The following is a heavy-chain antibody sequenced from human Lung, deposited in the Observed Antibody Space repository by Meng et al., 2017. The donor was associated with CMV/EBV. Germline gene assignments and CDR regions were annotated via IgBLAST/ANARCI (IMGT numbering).Heavy chain of an antibody. CDR3: ARDRLFDL. CDR1: GFTFSNYI. V-gene: IGHV3-30-3*01. J-gene: IGHJ3*01. Sequence: SCAASGFTFSNYILHWVRQAPGKGLEWLTFISYDVTKKYYADSVKGRFTTSRDNSKNTVYLQMNSLRAEDTALYYCARDRLFDLWGQGTVVTVSS. CDR2: ISYDVTKK.